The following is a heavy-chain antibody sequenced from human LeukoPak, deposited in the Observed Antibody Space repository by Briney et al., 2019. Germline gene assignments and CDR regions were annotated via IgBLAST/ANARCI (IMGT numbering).Heavy chain of an antibody. Sequence: GGTLRLSCAASGFTFSTSTLSWFRQAPGKGLEWVSSINGRSSNIKHADSVRGRSTISRANAKSSLYLLMASMRAEATASYCCARIPKCANFPNWFDPWGQGTLVTVSS. CDR2: INGRSSNI. V-gene: IGHV3-21*01. CDR1: GFTFSTST. J-gene: IGHJ5*02. CDR3: ARIPKCANFPNWFDP. D-gene: IGHD1-7*01.